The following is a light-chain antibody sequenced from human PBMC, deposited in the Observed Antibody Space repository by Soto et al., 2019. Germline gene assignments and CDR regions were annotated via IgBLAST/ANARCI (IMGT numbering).Light chain of an antibody. J-gene: IGLJ2*01. V-gene: IGLV2-8*01. CDR3: SSYAGSSVPVA. CDR2: DVT. Sequence: QSVLTQPPSASGSPGQSVTISCTGASSDVGGYNFVSWYQQHPGKAPKLMIYDVTKRPSGVPDRFSGSKSGNTASLTVSGLQPDDEADYYCSSYAGSSVPVAFGGGTKLTVL. CDR1: SSDVGGYNF.